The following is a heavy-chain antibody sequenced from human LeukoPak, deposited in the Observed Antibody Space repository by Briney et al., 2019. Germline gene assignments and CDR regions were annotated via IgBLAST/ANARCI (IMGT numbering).Heavy chain of an antibody. CDR3: ARTAAILGYFDY. D-gene: IGHD2-2*01. CDR2: IYYSGST. V-gene: IGHV4-59*01. Sequence: SETLSLTCTVSGGSISSYYWSWIRQPPGKGLEWIGYIYYSGSTNYNPSLKSRVTISVDTSKNQFSLKLSSVTAADTAVYYCARTAAILGYFDYWGQGTLVTVSS. CDR1: GGSISSYY. J-gene: IGHJ4*02.